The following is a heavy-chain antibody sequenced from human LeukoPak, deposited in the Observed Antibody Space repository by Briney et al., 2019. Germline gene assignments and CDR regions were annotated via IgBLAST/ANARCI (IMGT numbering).Heavy chain of an antibody. CDR2: ISSSSSYI. J-gene: IGHJ5*02. CDR1: GFTFSSYS. V-gene: IGHV3-21*01. Sequence: GGSLRLSCAASGFTFSSYSMNWVRQAPGKGLEWVSSISSSSSYIYYADSVKGRFTISRDNAKNSLYLQMNSLRAEDTAVYYCARGDTGYYDFWSGYYTLGLEGNWFDPWGQGTLVTVSS. D-gene: IGHD3-3*01. CDR3: ARGDTGYYDFWSGYYTLGLEGNWFDP.